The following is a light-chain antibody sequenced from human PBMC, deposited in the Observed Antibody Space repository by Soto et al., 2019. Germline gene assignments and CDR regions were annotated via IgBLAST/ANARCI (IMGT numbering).Light chain of an antibody. V-gene: IGKV3-20*01. Sequence: EIVLTQSPATLSLSPGERVTLSCRASQYINTRLAWYQHRPGQAPRLLIYGASTRATGIPARFSGSGSGTDFTLTISRLDPEDFAVYYCQQYGSSPLTFGGGTKVDI. CDR1: QYINTR. J-gene: IGKJ4*01. CDR2: GAS. CDR3: QQYGSSPLT.